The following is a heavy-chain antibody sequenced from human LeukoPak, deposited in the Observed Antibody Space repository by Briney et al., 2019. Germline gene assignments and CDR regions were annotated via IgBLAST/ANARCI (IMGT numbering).Heavy chain of an antibody. CDR3: ARGEWNGGFDP. D-gene: IGHD1-1*01. Sequence: PSETLSLTCAVYGGSFSGYYWSWIRQPPGKGLEWIGEINHSGSTNYNPSLKSRVTISVDTSKNQFSLKLSSVTAADTAVYYCARGEWNGGFDPWGQGTLVTVSS. J-gene: IGHJ5*02. CDR1: GGSFSGYY. V-gene: IGHV4-34*01. CDR2: INHSGST.